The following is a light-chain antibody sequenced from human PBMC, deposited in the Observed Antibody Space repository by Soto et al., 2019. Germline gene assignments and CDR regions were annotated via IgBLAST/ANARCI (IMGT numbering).Light chain of an antibody. CDR1: SGDIGVFSH. J-gene: IGLJ2*01. CDR2: EVS. Sequence: QSALTQPASVSGSPGQSITISCTGTSGDIGVFSHVSWYQHLPGKAPKLMIYEVSNRPSGVSNRFSGSKSGNTASLTISGRQAEDEADYYCSSYTRSDTLAFGGGTKLTVL. V-gene: IGLV2-14*01. CDR3: SSYTRSDTLA.